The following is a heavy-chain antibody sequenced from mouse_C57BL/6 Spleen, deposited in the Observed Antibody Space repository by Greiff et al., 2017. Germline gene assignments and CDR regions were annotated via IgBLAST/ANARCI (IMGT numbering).Heavy chain of an antibody. J-gene: IGHJ1*03. CDR1: GYTFTSYW. CDR2: IHPSDSDT. V-gene: IGHV1-74*01. D-gene: IGHD1-1*01. Sequence: QVQLKQPGAELVKPGASVKVSCKASGYTFTSYWMHWVKQRPGQGLEWIGRIHPSDSDTNYNQKFKGKATLTVDKSSSTAYMQLSSLTSEDSAVYYCATPYYGSSHWYFDVWGTGTTVTVSS. CDR3: ATPYYGSSHWYFDV.